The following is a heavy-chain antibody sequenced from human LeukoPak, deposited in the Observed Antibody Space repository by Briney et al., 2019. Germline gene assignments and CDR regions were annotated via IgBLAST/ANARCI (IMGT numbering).Heavy chain of an antibody. CDR3: AKAPRGGGWYLY. V-gene: IGHV3-23*01. Sequence: GGSLRLSCAATGLAVTTEWMHWVRQAPGKGLEWVSAISGSGGSTYYADSVKGRFTISRDNSKNTLYLQMNSLRAEDTAVYYCAKAPRGGGWYLYWGQGTLVTVSS. CDR2: ISGSGGST. D-gene: IGHD6-19*01. CDR1: GLAVTTEW. J-gene: IGHJ4*02.